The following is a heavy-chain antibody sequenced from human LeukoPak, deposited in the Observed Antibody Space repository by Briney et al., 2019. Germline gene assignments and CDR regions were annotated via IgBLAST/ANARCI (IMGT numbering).Heavy chain of an antibody. V-gene: IGHV4-30-4*01. CDR1: GGSISSGDYY. CDR2: IYYSGST. J-gene: IGHJ5*02. Sequence: PSQTLSLTCTVSGGSISSGDYYWGWIRQPPGKGLEWIGYIYYSGSTYYNPSLKSRVTISVDTSKNQFSLELSSVTAADTAVYYCALFTNGGAFDPWGQGTLVTVSS. CDR3: ALFTNGGAFDP. D-gene: IGHD3-10*01.